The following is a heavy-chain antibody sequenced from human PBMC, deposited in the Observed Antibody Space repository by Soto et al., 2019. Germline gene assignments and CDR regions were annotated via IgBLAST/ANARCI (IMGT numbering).Heavy chain of an antibody. Sequence: SETLSLTCTVTGGAISGCYWTWMRQSAGGGLEWIGRIYSSGSTNYNPSLKSRVTISLDTSMNHFSLRLSSVTAADTAVYYCARGQRFSDWFDPWGQGTLVTVSS. D-gene: IGHD3-3*01. V-gene: IGHV4-4*07. CDR2: IYSSGST. CDR3: ARGQRFSDWFDP. J-gene: IGHJ5*02. CDR1: GGAISGCY.